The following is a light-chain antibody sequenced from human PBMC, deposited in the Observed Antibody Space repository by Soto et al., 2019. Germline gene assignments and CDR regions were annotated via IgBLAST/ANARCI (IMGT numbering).Light chain of an antibody. Sequence: DIQMTQSPSSLSASVGDRVTITCRASQSISSYLHWYQQKPGKAPKVLISGASSLQSGVPFRFSGSGSGTDFTLTISSLQFEDFASYYCQQSHSTPLTFGGGTKVEIK. CDR3: QQSHSTPLT. V-gene: IGKV1-39*01. J-gene: IGKJ4*01. CDR2: GAS. CDR1: QSISSY.